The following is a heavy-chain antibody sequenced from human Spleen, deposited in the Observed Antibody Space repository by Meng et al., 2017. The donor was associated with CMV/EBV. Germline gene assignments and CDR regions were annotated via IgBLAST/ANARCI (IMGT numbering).Heavy chain of an antibody. CDR1: GFTFSSNA. J-gene: IGHJ4*02. CDR3: ARGVAEYLGWEMGY. D-gene: IGHD2/OR15-2a*01. Sequence: DVQLLVSGGGLVQPGGSLRLSCAASGFTFSSNAMSWVRQAPGKGLEWVSGISGGGDYTYYADSVKGRFTISRDNSKNTVYLQMDSLRVEDTAVYYCARGVAEYLGWEMGYWGQGTLVTVSS. V-gene: IGHV3-23*01. CDR2: ISGGGDYT.